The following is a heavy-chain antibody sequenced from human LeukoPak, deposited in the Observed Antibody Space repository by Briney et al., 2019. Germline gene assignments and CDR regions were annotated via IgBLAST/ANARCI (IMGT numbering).Heavy chain of an antibody. J-gene: IGHJ4*02. D-gene: IGHD3-3*01. CDR1: GFTFSSYW. CDR3: ARDSRESHYYDFWSGYYKGYFDY. CDR2: IKQDGSEK. V-gene: IGHV3-7*01. Sequence: GPLRLSCAASGFTFSSYWMSWVRQAPGKGLEGVANIKQDGSEKYYVDSAKGRFTISRDNAKNSLYLQMNSLRAEDTAVYYCARDSRESHYYDFWSGYYKGYFDYWGQGTLVTVSS.